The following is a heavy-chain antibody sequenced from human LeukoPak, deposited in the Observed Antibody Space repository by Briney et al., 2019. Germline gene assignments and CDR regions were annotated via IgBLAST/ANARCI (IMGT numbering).Heavy chain of an antibody. Sequence: GGSLRLSCAASGFIFSQYSMNWVRQAPGKGLEWVSHIRSSSGTFYADSVKGRFTISRDNARNSLYLQMNNLRGEDTAIYYCARDAGNSGYGCDLWGQGTLVTVSS. CDR1: GFIFSQYS. CDR2: IRSSSGT. D-gene: IGHD5-12*01. CDR3: ARDAGNSGYGCDL. J-gene: IGHJ5*02. V-gene: IGHV3-48*01.